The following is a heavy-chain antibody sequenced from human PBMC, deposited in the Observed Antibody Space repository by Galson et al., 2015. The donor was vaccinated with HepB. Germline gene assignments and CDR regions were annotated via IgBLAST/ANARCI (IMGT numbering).Heavy chain of an antibody. Sequence: SVKVSCKASGGTFSSYAISWVRQAPGQGLEWMGGIIPIFGTANYAQKFQGRVTITADESTSTAYMELSSLRSEDTAVYYCARAQRFKSPALIYGMDVWGQGTTVTVSS. CDR3: ARAQRFKSPALIYGMDV. V-gene: IGHV1-69*13. J-gene: IGHJ6*02. CDR1: GGTFSSYA. D-gene: IGHD6-25*01. CDR2: IIPIFGTA.